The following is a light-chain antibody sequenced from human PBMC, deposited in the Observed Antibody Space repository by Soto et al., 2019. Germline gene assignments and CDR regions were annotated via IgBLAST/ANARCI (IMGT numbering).Light chain of an antibody. CDR3: QQSNDWPLA. Sequence: EIVMTQSPATLSVSPGERAILSCRASQSVNSNLAWYQQKPGQAPRLLIYGASTRATGIPARFSGSASGTEFTLTISSLQSEDFAVYYCQQSNDWPLAFGGGTKVEIK. CDR1: QSVNSN. CDR2: GAS. J-gene: IGKJ4*01. V-gene: IGKV3-15*01.